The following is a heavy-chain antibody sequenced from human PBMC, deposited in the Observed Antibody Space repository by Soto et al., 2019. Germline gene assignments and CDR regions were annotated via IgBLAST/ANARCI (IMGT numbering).Heavy chain of an antibody. V-gene: IGHV5-51*01. D-gene: IGHD3-3*01. CDR2: IYPGDSDT. CDR1: GYSFTSYW. CDR3: ARKTLNYAFWIGYFDPPLGAS. J-gene: IGHJ4*02. Sequence: GESLKISCKGSGYSFTSYWIGWVRQMPGKGLEWMGIIYPGDSDTRYSPSFQGQVTISADKSISTAYLQWSSLKASVTAMYYYARKTLNYAFWIGYFDPPLGASRGQG.